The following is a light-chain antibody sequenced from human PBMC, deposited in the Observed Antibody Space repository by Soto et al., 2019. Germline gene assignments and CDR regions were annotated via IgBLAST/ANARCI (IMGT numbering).Light chain of an antibody. CDR1: SSDVGSYNY. CDR2: EVN. Sequence: QSALTQPAPVSGSPGQSITISCTGTSSDVGSYNYVSWFQQHPGKAPKLMIYEVNNRSSGVSDRFFGSKSGNTASLTISGLQAEDEADYYCSSYTSISTSYVFGTGTKVTVL. V-gene: IGLV2-14*01. J-gene: IGLJ1*01. CDR3: SSYTSISTSYV.